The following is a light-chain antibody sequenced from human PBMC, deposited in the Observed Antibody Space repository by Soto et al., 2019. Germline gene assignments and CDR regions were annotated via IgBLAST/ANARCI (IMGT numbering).Light chain of an antibody. V-gene: IGKV3-20*01. CDR3: QHNGSSPKT. CDR2: TAS. J-gene: IGKJ1*01. Sequence: EIVLTQSPGTLSLSPGERATLSCRASQSVSSNYLAWFQQKPGQAPRLLIYTASSRATGIPDRFSGSGSGIDFTLTIRGLEPEDVALYYCQHNGSSPKTFGQGTKVEI. CDR1: QSVSSNY.